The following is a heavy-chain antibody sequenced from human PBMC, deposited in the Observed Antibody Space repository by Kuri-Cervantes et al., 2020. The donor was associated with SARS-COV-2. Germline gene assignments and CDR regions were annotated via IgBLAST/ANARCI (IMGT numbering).Heavy chain of an antibody. CDR3: ARGYCGGDCYSGFDWFDP. J-gene: IGHJ5*02. CDR1: GGTFSSYG. V-gene: IGHV1-2*02. CDR2: INPNSGGT. D-gene: IGHD2-21*01. Sequence: ASVKVSCKASGGTFSSYGINWVRQAPGQGLEWMGWINPNSGGTNYAQKFQGRVTMTRDTSISTAYMELSRLRSDDTAVYYCARGYCGGDCYSGFDWFDPWGQGTLVTVSS.